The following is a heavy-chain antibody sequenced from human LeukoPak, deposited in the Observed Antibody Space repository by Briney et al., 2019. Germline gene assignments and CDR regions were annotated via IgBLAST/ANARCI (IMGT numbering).Heavy chain of an antibody. J-gene: IGHJ4*02. CDR1: GGSISSSSYY. D-gene: IGHD1-26*01. CDR3: ARGPRGIVGATTFDY. Sequence: SETLSLTCTVSGGSISSSSYYWGWIRQPPGKGLEWIGSIYYSGSTYYNPSLKSRVTISVDTSKNQFSLKLSSVTAADTAVYYCARGPRGIVGATTFDYWGQGTLVTVSS. V-gene: IGHV4-39*07. CDR2: IYYSGST.